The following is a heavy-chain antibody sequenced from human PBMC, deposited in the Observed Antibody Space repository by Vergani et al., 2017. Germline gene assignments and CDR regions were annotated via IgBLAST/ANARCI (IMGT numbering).Heavy chain of an antibody. D-gene: IGHD4-17*01. CDR2: INPNSGGT. Sequence: QVQLVQSGAEVKKPGASVKVSCKASGYTFTGYYMHWVRQAPGQGLEWMGWINPNSGGTNYAQKFQGRVTMTRDTSISTAYMELSRLRSDDTPVYYCARSSFTTVMHYYYYGMDVWGQGTTVTVSS. CDR1: GYTFTGYY. V-gene: IGHV1-2*02. J-gene: IGHJ6*02. CDR3: ARSSFTTVMHYYYYGMDV.